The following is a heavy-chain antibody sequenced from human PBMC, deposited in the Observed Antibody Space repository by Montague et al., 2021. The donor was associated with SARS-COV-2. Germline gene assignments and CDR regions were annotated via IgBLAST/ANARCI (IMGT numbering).Heavy chain of an antibody. Sequence: SETLSLTCTGSGGSISSPDYYWGWIRQSPGKGLEWIGSISYTSRTYYNPSLRSRVSFSMDTSKNHFSLSLSSVTVADTAVYFCARQLPSYCATNKCYPYYFDGWGQGAPVTVSS. D-gene: IGHD2-8*01. CDR2: ISYTSRT. V-gene: IGHV4-39*01. CDR1: GGSISSPDYY. J-gene: IGHJ4*02. CDR3: ARQLPSYCATNKCYPYYFDG.